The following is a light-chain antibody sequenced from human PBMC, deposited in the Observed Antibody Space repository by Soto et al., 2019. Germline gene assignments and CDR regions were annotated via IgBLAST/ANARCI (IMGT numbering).Light chain of an antibody. CDR3: LLYYGGAKVL. V-gene: IGLV7-43*01. J-gene: IGLJ2*01. CDR1: AGAVTSAYY. Sequence: QTVVTQEPSLTLSPGGTVTLTCASSAGAVTSAYYTNWLQQKPGQAPRALIYSTSEKHSWTPARVSGSLLGGKAALTLSAAQPEDEADYYCLLYYGGAKVLVGGGTKLTVL. CDR2: STS.